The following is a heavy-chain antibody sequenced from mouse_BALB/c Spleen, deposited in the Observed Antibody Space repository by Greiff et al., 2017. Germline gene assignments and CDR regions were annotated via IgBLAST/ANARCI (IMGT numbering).Heavy chain of an antibody. J-gene: IGHJ4*01. CDR3: ARHRGYEAMDY. Sequence: EVKLVESGGGLVKPGGSLKLSCAASGFAFSSYDMSWVRQTPEKRLEWVAYISSGGGSTYYPYTVKGRFTISRDNAKNTLYLQMSSLKSEDTAMYYCARHRGYEAMDYWGQGTSVTVSS. D-gene: IGHD3-1*01. CDR1: GFAFSSYD. CDR2: ISSGGGST. V-gene: IGHV5-12-1*01.